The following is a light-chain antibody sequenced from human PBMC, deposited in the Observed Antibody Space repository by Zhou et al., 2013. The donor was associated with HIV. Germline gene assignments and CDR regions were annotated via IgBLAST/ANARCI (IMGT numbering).Light chain of an antibody. Sequence: DIQMTQSPSSLSASVGDRVTVTCRASQTISTYLNWYQQKPGQAPQLLIYAASSLQSGVPSRFSGSGSGTDFTLTISSLQPEDFATYYCQQSYNTPRTFGQGTKVEIK. CDR1: QTISTY. V-gene: IGKV1-39*01. J-gene: IGKJ1*01. CDR3: QQSYNTPRT. CDR2: AAS.